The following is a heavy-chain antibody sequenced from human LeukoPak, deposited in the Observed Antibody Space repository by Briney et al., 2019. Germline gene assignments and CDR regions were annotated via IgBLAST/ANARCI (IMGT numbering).Heavy chain of an antibody. J-gene: IGHJ3*02. CDR1: GYSFTSYW. CDR3: XXXXXXXYNNDAFDI. V-gene: IGHV5-51*01. Sequence: GESLKISCKGSGYSFTSYWIGWVRQMPGKGLEWMGIIYPGDSDTRYSPSFQGQVTISADKSISTAYLQWSSLKASDTSIYYXXXXXXXXYNNDAFDIWGQGTMVTVSS. CDR2: IYPGDSDT. D-gene: IGHD1-1*01.